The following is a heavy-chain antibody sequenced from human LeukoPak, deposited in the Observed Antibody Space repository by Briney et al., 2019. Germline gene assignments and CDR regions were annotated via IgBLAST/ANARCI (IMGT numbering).Heavy chain of an antibody. CDR1: GFTFDDYA. CDR3: AKDIGY. J-gene: IGHJ4*02. V-gene: IGHV3-9*01. CDR2: ISWNSGSI. Sequence: TGGSLRLSCAASGFTFDDYAMHWVRQAPGKGLEWVSGISWNSGSIGYADSVKGRFTIPRDNAKNSLYLQMNSLRAEDTALYYCAKDIGYWGQGTLVTVSS.